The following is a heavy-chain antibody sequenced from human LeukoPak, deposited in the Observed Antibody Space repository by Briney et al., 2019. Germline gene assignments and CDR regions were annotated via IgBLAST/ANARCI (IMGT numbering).Heavy chain of an antibody. CDR2: IITIFGTA. J-gene: IGHJ4*02. V-gene: IGHV1-69*05. CDR3: AREGYYDSSGYYDY. D-gene: IGHD3-22*01. CDR1: GGTFSSYA. Sequence: SVKVSCKASGGTFSSYAISWVRQAPGQGLEWMGGIITIFGTANYAQKFQGRVTITTDESTSTAYMELSSLRSEDTAVYYCAREGYYDSSGYYDYWGQGTLVTVSS.